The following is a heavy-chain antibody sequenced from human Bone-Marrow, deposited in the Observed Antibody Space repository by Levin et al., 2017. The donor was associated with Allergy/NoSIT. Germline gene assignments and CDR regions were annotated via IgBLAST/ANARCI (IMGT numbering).Heavy chain of an antibody. Sequence: SVKVSCKASGGTFSSYPISWVRQAPGQGLEWMGRIIPILGIANYAQKFQGRVTITADKSTSTAYMELSSLRSEDTAVYYCAVVGLNTANAFDIWGQGTMVTVSS. V-gene: IGHV1-69*02. CDR2: IIPILGIA. CDR3: AVVGLNTANAFDI. D-gene: IGHD1-26*01. CDR1: GGTFSSYP. J-gene: IGHJ3*02.